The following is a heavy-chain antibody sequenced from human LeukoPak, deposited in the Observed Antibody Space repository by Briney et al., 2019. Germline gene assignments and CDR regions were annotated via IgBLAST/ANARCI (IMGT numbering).Heavy chain of an antibody. CDR3: ARGGGDYGDYYYYYMDV. CDR1: GYTFTSYY. Sequence: ASVKVSCKASGYTFTSYYMHWVRQAPGQGLEWMGWTSAYNGNTNYAQKLQGRVTMTTDTSTSTAYMELRSLRSDDTAVYYCARGGGDYGDYYYYYMDVWGKGTTVTVSS. CDR2: TSAYNGNT. J-gene: IGHJ6*03. V-gene: IGHV1-18*04. D-gene: IGHD4-17*01.